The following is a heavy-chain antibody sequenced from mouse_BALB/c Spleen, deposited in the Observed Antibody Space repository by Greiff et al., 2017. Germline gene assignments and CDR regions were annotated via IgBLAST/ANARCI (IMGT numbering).Heavy chain of an antibody. J-gene: IGHJ4*01. CDR3: ARGGNLYYAMDY. Sequence: QVQLQQSGAELARPGASVKMSCKASGYTFTSYTMHWVKQRPGQGLEWIGYINPSSGYTNYNQKFKDKATLTADKSSSTAYMQLSSLTSEDSAVYYCARGGNLYYAMDYWGQGTSVTVSS. CDR2: INPSSGYT. D-gene: IGHD2-1*01. CDR1: GYTFTSYT. V-gene: IGHV1-4*01.